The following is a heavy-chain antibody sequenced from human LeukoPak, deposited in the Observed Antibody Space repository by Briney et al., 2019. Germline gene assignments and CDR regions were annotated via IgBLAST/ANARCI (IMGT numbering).Heavy chain of an antibody. V-gene: IGHV3-74*01. D-gene: IGHD6-19*01. CDR1: GFTFSTFW. CDR2: INHDGSST. J-gene: IGHJ3*02. Sequence: GGSLRLSCATSGFTFSTFWMHWVRQAPGKGLVWVSRINHDGSSTNYADSVKGRFTISRDNAKNSLYLQMNSLRAEDTAVYYCARDRFDSSGWTDAFDIWGQGTMVTVSS. CDR3: ARDRFDSSGWTDAFDI.